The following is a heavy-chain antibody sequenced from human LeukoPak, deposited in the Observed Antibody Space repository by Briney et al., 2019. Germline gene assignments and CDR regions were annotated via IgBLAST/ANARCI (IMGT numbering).Heavy chain of an antibody. CDR1: GYTFTGYY. V-gene: IGHV1-2*02. D-gene: IGHD2-8*02. Sequence: ASVKVSCKASGYTFTGYYMHWVRQAPGQGLEWMGWINPNSGGTNYAQKFKGRVAMTRDTSISAAYMELNSLRFDDTAVYYCSRAADVVLVPPSDDWGQGTLVTVSS. CDR3: SRAADVVLVPPSDD. J-gene: IGHJ4*02. CDR2: INPNSGGT.